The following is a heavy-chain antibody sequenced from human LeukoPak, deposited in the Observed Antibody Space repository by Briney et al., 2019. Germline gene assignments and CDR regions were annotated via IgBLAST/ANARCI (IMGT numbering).Heavy chain of an antibody. D-gene: IGHD1-26*01. V-gene: IGHV4-38-2*02. CDR3: ARCVGVGASFDY. J-gene: IGHJ4*02. CDR2: IYHSGST. CDR1: GYSISSGYY. Sequence: PSETLSLTCTVSGYSISSGYYWGWIRQPPGKGLEWIGSIYHSGSTYYNPSLKSRVTISVDTSKNQFSLKLSPVTAADTAVYYCARCVGVGASFDYWGQGTLVTVSS.